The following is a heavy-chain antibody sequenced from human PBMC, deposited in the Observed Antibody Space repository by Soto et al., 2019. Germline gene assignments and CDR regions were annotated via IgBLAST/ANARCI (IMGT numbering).Heavy chain of an antibody. CDR1: GYTFTSYA. D-gene: IGHD3-10*01. Sequence: SVKLSCTASGYTFTSYAMHWVRQAPGQRLEWMGRVNPIVSMSNYAQKFQGRVTMTADKSTSTACMELSSLRSEDTAIHYCASSYGSGYRAFDYWGQGALVTVSS. CDR3: ASSYGSGYRAFDY. J-gene: IGHJ4*02. CDR2: VNPIVSMS. V-gene: IGHV1-69*04.